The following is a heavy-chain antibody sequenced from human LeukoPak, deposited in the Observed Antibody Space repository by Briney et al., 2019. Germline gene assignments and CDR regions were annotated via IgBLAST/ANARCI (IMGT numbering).Heavy chain of an antibody. CDR3: VGGPYGASISKWFDP. V-gene: IGHV4-59*01. Sequence: SETLSLTCTVSRGSISGYSWSWIRQSPGGGLEWIGYIYYSGDTAYNPSLRSRVTLSVDTSKNQFSLQLRSVTTADTAVYCCVGGPYGASISKWFDPWGQGTQVIVSP. J-gene: IGHJ5*02. CDR1: RGSISGYS. CDR2: IYYSGDT. D-gene: IGHD4/OR15-4a*01.